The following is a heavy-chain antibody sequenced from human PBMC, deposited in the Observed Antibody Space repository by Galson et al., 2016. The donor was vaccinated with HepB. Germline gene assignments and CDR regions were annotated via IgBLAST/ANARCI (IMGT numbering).Heavy chain of an antibody. CDR3: AKGLLRSDYFDY. CDR1: GLTFSSYA. J-gene: IGHJ4*02. Sequence: SLRLSCAASGLTFSSYAMNWVRQAPGKGLEWVSVIGGNGGGTFYADSVKGRFTISRDNSKNTLYLQMNSLRAEDTAVYYCAKGLLRSDYFDYWGQGTLVTVSS. V-gene: IGHV3-23*01. CDR2: IGGNGGGT. D-gene: IGHD3-22*01.